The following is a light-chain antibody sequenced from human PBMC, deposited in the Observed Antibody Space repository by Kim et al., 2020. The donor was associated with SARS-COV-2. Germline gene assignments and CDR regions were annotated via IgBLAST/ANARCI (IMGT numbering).Light chain of an antibody. CDR1: YIGSKS. V-gene: IGLV3-21*04. CDR3: QVWDSSSDHWV. CDR2: YDS. J-gene: IGLJ3*02. Sequence: PGKAARITCGGNYIGSKSVRWYQKKPGRAPVLVIYYDSDRPSGIPERFSGSNSGNTATLTISRVEAGDEADYYCQVWDSSSDHWVFGGGTQLTVL.